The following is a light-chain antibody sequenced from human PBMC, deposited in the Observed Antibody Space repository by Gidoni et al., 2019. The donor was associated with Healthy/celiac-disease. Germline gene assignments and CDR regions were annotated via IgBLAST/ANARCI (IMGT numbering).Light chain of an antibody. Sequence: DVVMTQSPDSLAVSLGERATINCKSSQSFLYSSNNNNYLAWYQQKPGQPPKLLIYWASTRETGVPARFSGSGSGTDFALTIGSLQAEDVAVYYCQQYYSNSLTFGGGTKVEIK. CDR3: QQYYSNSLT. CDR1: QSFLYSSNNNNY. J-gene: IGKJ4*01. V-gene: IGKV4-1*01. CDR2: WAS.